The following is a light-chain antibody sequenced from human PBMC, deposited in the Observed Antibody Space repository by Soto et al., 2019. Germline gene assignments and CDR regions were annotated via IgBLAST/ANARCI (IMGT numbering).Light chain of an antibody. J-gene: IGKJ4*01. CDR1: QSLSNSF. Sequence: EILLTQSPGTLSLSPGDRATLSCRASQSLSNSFLAWYQQKPGQTPRLLISGASIRATDIPDRFSGSGSGTDFTLPISRLEPEDFAVYFCQQYGRFPISLGGGTKVE. CDR2: GAS. CDR3: QQYGRFPIS. V-gene: IGKV3-20*01.